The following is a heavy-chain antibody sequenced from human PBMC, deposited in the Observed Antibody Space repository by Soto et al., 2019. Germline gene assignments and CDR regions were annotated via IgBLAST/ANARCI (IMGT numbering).Heavy chain of an antibody. Sequence: QVQLQQWGAGLLKPSETLSLTCAVYGGSFSGYYWSWIRQPPGKGLEWIGEINHSGSTNYNPSLKSRVTISVDTSKNQFSLKLSSVTAADTAVYYCARGTGGIVIAAAGVTTLDYWGQGTLVTVSS. J-gene: IGHJ4*02. CDR1: GGSFSGYY. V-gene: IGHV4-34*01. D-gene: IGHD6-13*01. CDR3: ARGTGGIVIAAAGVTTLDY. CDR2: INHSGST.